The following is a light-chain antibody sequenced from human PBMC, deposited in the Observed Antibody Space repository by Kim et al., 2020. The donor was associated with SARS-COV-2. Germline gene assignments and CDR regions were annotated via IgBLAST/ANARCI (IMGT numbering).Light chain of an antibody. CDR3: QQYNDWPTT. Sequence: DIVMTQSPGTLSVSPGGRVTLSCTTSQTVGSRLAWYQQRPGRSPSLLIYGASARATDVPSRFSGSGSGTEFTLTISDLQSGDSAVYFCQQYNDWPTTFGLGTKLEI. J-gene: IGKJ2*01. V-gene: IGKV3-15*01. CDR1: QTVGSR. CDR2: GAS.